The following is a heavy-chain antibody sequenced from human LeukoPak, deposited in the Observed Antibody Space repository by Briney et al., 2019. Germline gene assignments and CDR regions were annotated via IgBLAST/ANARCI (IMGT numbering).Heavy chain of an antibody. J-gene: IGHJ4*02. CDR1: GGSISSYY. CDR3: ARLTRQLVLDY. V-gene: IGHV4-4*07. D-gene: IGHD6-6*01. CDR2: IYTSGST. Sequence: SETLSLTCTVSGGSISSYYWSWIRQPAGKGLEWIGRIYTSGSTNYNPSLKSRVTMSVDTSKNQFSLKLSSVTAADTAVYYCARLTRQLVLDYWAREPWSPSPQ.